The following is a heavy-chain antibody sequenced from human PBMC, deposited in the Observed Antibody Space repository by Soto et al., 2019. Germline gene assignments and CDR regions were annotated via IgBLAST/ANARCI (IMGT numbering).Heavy chain of an antibody. CDR2: LYYSGST. CDR3: AILPPYYGLDV. V-gene: IGHV4-31*03. Sequence: SETLSLTCTVPGGSITSGGYYWSWIRQHPGKGLEWIGFLYYSGSTYYNPSLESRVTISVDTSKNQFSLKLSSVTAADTAVYYCAILPPYYGLDVWGQGTTVTVSS. J-gene: IGHJ6*02. CDR1: GGSITSGGYY.